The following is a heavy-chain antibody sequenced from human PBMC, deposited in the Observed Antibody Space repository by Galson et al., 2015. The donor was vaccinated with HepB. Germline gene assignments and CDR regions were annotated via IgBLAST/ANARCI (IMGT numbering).Heavy chain of an antibody. D-gene: IGHD2-2*02. Sequence: SVKVSCKASGYTFTSYGISWVRQAPGQGLEWMGWISAYNGNTNCAQKLQGRVTMTTDTSTSTAYMELRSLRSDDTAVYYCARDVGYCSSTSCYTLCRFDPWGQGTLVTVSS. J-gene: IGHJ5*02. CDR3: ARDVGYCSSTSCYTLCRFDP. CDR1: GYTFTSYG. V-gene: IGHV1-18*04. CDR2: ISAYNGNT.